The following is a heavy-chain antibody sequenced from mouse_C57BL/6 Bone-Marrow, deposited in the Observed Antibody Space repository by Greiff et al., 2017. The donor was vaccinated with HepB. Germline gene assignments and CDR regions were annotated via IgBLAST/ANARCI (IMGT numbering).Heavy chain of an antibody. CDR2: IYPRDGSS. D-gene: IGHD1-1*01. CDR3: ARRTTVGYFDF. J-gene: IGHJ1*03. V-gene: IGHV1-78*01. CDR1: GYTFTDHT. Sequence: VQLQQSDAELVKPGASVKISCKVSGYTFTDHTIHWMKQRPEQGLEWIGYIYPRDGSSRYNEKFKGKATLTEDKSSSTAYMQLNSLTSEDSAFFFCARRTTVGYFDFWGTGTTVTVSS.